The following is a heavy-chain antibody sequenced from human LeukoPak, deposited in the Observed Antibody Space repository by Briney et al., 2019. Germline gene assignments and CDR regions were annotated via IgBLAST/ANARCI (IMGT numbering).Heavy chain of an antibody. J-gene: IGHJ4*02. V-gene: IGHV4-31*03. CDR2: IYYSGST. CDR1: GGSISSGGYY. D-gene: IGHD3-22*01. Sequence: PSETLSLTCTVSGGSISSGGYYRSWIRQHPGKGLEWIGYIYYSGSTYYNPSLKSRVTISVDTSKNQFSLKLSSVTAADTAVYYCASYGAGYYYDSSGYYFDYWGQGTLVTVSS. CDR3: ASYGAGYYYDSSGYYFDY.